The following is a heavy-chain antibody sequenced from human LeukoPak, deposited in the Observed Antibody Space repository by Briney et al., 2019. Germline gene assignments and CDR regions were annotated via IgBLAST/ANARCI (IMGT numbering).Heavy chain of an antibody. CDR1: GYTFTSDY. CDR3: ATEGYSGYDFGFY. D-gene: IGHD5-12*01. V-gene: IGHV1-8*01. CDR2: MNPNSGNT. J-gene: IGHJ4*02. Sequence: GASVKVSCKASGYTFTSDYINWVRQATGQGLEWMGWMNPNSGNTGYAQKFQGRVTMTRNTSISTAYMELSSLGSEDTAVYYCATEGYSGYDFGFYWGQGTLVTASS.